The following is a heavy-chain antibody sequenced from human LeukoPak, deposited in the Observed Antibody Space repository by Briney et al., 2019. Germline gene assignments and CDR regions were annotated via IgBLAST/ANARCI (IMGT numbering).Heavy chain of an antibody. Sequence: PSETLSLTCTVSGGSISSYYWSWIRQAPGKGLEWIGNIYYSWSTNSNPTPTSRVTVSVDTSKNQFSLKLSSVTAAETAVYYCARHGTLGSTTYPLDYWGQGTLVTVSS. D-gene: IGHD1-26*01. J-gene: IGHJ4*02. CDR3: ARHGTLGSTTYPLDY. V-gene: IGHV4-59*08. CDR1: GGSISSYY. CDR2: IYYSWST.